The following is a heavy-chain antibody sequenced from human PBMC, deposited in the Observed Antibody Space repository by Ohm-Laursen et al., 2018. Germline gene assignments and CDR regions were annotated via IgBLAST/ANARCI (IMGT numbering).Heavy chain of an antibody. Sequence: SETLSLTCTVSGGSVSSGSYYWSWIRQPPGKGLEWIGYIYYSGSTNYNPSLKSRVTISVDTSKNQFSLKLSSVTAADTAVYYCARGYNNNWFDPWGQGTLVTVSS. V-gene: IGHV4-61*01. CDR2: IYYSGST. D-gene: IGHD1-14*01. J-gene: IGHJ5*02. CDR1: GGSVSSGSYY. CDR3: ARGYNNNWFDP.